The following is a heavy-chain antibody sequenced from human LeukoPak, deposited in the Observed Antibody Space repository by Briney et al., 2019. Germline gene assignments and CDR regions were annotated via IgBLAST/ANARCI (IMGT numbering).Heavy chain of an antibody. J-gene: IGHJ1*01. CDR1: GFTFSNYW. V-gene: IGHV3-7*01. CDR2: IQQHGSET. CDR3: ATYSSSNGREFQY. Sequence: GGSPRLSCEGSGFTFSNYWMSWVRQAPGKGLEWVANIQQHGSETYYGDSVKGRFTISRDNAKNSLYLRMNSLRAEDTAVYYCATYSSSNGREFQYWGQGTLVTVSS. D-gene: IGHD2-2*01.